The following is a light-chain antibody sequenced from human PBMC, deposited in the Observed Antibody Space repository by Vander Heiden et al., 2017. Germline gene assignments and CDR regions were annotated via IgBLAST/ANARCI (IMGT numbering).Light chain of an antibody. CDR1: QSVSSY. CDR3: QHRSGWLPGT. J-gene: IGKJ1*01. CDR2: EAS. V-gene: IGKV3-11*01. Sequence: EIVLTQSPATLSLSPGEGATLSCRASQSVSSYLAWYQHKPGQAPRLLIYEASNRATGIPGRFSGTESGTDFTLTISSLEPEDSAVYYCQHRSGWLPGTFGPGTKVEIK.